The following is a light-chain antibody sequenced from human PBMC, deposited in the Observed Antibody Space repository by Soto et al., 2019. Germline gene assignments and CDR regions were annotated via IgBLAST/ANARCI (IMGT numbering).Light chain of an antibody. CDR2: GVS. CDR3: EQYGSSPRT. Sequence: PGERATLSFRASQSVSSNYFAWYQQKPGQAPRLLIYGVSSRPTGIPDRFSGSGSGTDFTLTIGRLEPEDFAVYYCEQYGSSPRTFGQGTKVDI. V-gene: IGKV3-20*01. J-gene: IGKJ1*01. CDR1: QSVSSNY.